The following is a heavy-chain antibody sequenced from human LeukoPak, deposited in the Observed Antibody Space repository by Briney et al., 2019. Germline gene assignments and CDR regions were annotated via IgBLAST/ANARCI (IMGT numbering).Heavy chain of an antibody. V-gene: IGHV1-46*01. D-gene: IGHD3-16*01. J-gene: IGHJ4*02. Sequence: GASVKVSCKASGYTFTSYYMHWVRQAPGQGLEWMGIINPGGGSTSYAQKFQGRVTMTRDTSTSTVYMELSSLRSEDTAVYYCARWGYGGTPLDYWGQGTLVTVSS. CDR2: INPGGGST. CDR3: ARWGYGGTPLDY. CDR1: GYTFTSYY.